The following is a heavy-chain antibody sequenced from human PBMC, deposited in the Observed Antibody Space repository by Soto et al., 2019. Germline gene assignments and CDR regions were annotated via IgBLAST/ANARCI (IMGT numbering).Heavy chain of an antibody. J-gene: IGHJ3*02. D-gene: IGHD2-15*01. Sequence: ASVKVSCKASGYTFSNYAIHWVRQAPGQRLEWMGWISAVNGNTKYSERFQGRVTFTSDTSASTAYMELSSLRSEDTAVYYCARGRYCSGGSCYDIFDIWGQGTMVTVSS. CDR3: ARGRYCSGGSCYDIFDI. CDR2: ISAVNGNT. CDR1: GYTFSNYA. V-gene: IGHV1-3*01.